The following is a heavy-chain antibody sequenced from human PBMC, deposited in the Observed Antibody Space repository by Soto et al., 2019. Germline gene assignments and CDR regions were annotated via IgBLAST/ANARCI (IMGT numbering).Heavy chain of an antibody. D-gene: IGHD2-21*02. Sequence: QVQLVQSGAEVKKPGSSVKVSCKASGGTFSSYAISWVRQAPGQGLEWMGGITPIFGTANYAQKLQGRVTITADESTSTAYMELSSLRSEDTAVYYCAVAYCGGDCYSWDYYYYGMDVTGQVTTVTVSS. CDR3: AVAYCGGDCYSWDYYYYGMDV. J-gene: IGHJ6*02. CDR1: GGTFSSYA. CDR2: ITPIFGTA. V-gene: IGHV1-69*01.